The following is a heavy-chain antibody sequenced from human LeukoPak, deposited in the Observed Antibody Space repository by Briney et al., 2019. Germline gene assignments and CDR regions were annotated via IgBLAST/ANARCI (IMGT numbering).Heavy chain of an antibody. CDR3: ARDPPGGSSSSSYYMDV. CDR2: IIPIFGTA. CDR1: GGTFSSYA. V-gene: IGHV1-69*13. D-gene: IGHD6-6*01. J-gene: IGHJ6*03. Sequence: ASVKVSCKASGGTFSSYAISWVRQAPGQGLEWMGGIIPIFGTANYAQKFQGRVTITADESTSTAYMELSSLRSEDTAVYYCARDPPGGSSSSSYYMDVWGKGTTVTVSS.